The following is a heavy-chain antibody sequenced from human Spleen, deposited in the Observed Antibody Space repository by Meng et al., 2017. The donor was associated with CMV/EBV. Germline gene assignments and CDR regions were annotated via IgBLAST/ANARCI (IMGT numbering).Heavy chain of an antibody. CDR1: GFTFISYA. J-gene: IGHJ4*02. CDR2: VYSGTTNT. Sequence: SGFTFISYAMSWVRQAPGKGLEWLSVVYSGTTNTYYADSVQGRFTIYRDDFKNTVYLQMNNLRAEDTAVYYCARHQGSGTYYNYLDYWGQGTLVTVSS. V-gene: IGHV3-23*03. D-gene: IGHD1-26*01. CDR3: ARHQGSGTYYNYLDY.